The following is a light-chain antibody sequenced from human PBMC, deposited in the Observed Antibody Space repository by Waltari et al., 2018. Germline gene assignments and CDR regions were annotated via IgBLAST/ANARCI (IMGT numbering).Light chain of an antibody. CDR1: QSISNN. V-gene: IGKV3D-15*01. J-gene: IGKJ3*01. CDR3: QQYNNWPPLFT. CDR2: GAS. Sequence: EIVMTPSPATLSVSPGDRATLSCRASQSISNNLAWYQQKPGQAPRLLISGASTRATGIPARFSGNRSGTEFTLTISSLQSEDVAVYYCQQYNNWPPLFTFGPGTKVDMK.